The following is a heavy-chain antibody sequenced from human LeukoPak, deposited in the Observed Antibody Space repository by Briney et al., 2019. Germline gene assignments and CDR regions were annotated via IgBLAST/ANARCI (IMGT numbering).Heavy chain of an antibody. V-gene: IGHV3-23*01. CDR1: AFTFSRAW. J-gene: IGHJ5*02. CDR3: VINYGDYVNWFDP. D-gene: IGHD4-17*01. CDR2: ISASGSST. Sequence: PGGSLRLSCTGSAFTFSRAWMTWVRQAPGQGLRWVSSISASGSSTWYADSVKGRFTIYRENSKNTLSLQTNSLRVEDTALYYCVINYGDYVNWFDPWGRGTLVIVSS.